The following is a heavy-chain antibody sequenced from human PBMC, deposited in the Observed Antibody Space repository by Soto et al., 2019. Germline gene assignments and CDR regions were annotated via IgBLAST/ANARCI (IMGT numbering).Heavy chain of an antibody. CDR3: AKLGVLLWFGELVSGDSYGMDV. D-gene: IGHD3-10*01. CDR1: GFTFSSYA. CDR2: ISGSGGST. V-gene: IGHV3-23*01. J-gene: IGHJ6*02. Sequence: GGSLRLSCAASGFTFSSYAMSWVRQAPGKGLEWVSAISGSGGSTYYADSVKGRFTISRDNSKNTLYLQMNSLRAEDTAVYYCAKLGVLLWFGELVSGDSYGMDVWGQGTTVTVSS.